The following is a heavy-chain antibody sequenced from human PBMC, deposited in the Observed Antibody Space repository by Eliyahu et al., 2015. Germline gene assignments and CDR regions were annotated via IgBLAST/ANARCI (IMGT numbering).Heavy chain of an antibody. CDR1: GFXFSXYG. D-gene: IGHD5-12*01. Sequence: QVQLVESGGGVVQPGRSLXLSCAASGFXFSXYGMHWVRQAPGKGLEWVAVISYDGSNKYYADSVKGRFTISRDNSKNTLYLQMNSLRAEDTAVYYCAKDAVATQDYYYYMDVWGKGTTVTVSS. V-gene: IGHV3-30*18. CDR2: ISYDGSNK. CDR3: AKDAVATQDYYYYMDV. J-gene: IGHJ6*03.